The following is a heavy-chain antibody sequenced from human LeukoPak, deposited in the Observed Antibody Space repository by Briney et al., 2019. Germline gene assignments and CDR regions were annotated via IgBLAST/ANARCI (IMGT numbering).Heavy chain of an antibody. Sequence: GGSLRLSCAASGFTFSSYAMSWVRQAPGKGLGWGSAISGSGGSTYYADSVKGRFTISRDNSKNTLYLQMNSLRAEDTAVYYCAKTYSSSWYVFDYWGQGTLVTVSS. CDR2: ISGSGGST. CDR1: GFTFSSYA. CDR3: AKTYSSSWYVFDY. J-gene: IGHJ4*02. D-gene: IGHD6-13*01. V-gene: IGHV3-23*01.